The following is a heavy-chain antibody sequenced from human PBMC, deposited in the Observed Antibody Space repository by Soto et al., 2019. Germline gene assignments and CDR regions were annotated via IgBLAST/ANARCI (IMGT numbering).Heavy chain of an antibody. CDR3: ARGLGYCSSTSCPFDY. Sequence: GASVKVSCKASGGTFSSYTISWVRRAPGQGLEWMGRIIPILGIANYAQKFQGRVTITADKSTSTAYMELSSLRSEDTAVYYCARGLGYCSSTSCPFDYWGQGTLVTVSS. J-gene: IGHJ4*02. CDR2: IIPILGIA. D-gene: IGHD2-2*01. V-gene: IGHV1-69*02. CDR1: GGTFSSYT.